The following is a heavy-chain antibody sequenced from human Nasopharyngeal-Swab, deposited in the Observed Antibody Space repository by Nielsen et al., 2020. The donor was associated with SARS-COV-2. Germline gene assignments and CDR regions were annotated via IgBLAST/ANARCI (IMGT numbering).Heavy chain of an antibody. CDR3: ARDAASSREGYFGY. D-gene: IGHD6-13*01. V-gene: IGHV1-69*13. CDR2: IIPIFGTA. J-gene: IGHJ4*02. CDR1: VGTFSSYA. Sequence: SVKVSCKASVGTFSSYAISWVRPAPGQGLEWMGGIIPIFGTANYAQKFQGRVTITADESTSTAYMELSSLRSEDTAVYYCARDAASSREGYFGYWGQGTLVTVSS.